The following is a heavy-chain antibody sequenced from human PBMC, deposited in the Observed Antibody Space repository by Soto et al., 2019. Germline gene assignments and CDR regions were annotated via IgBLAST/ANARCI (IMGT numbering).Heavy chain of an antibody. Sequence: QVQLVQSGAEVKKPGASVKVSCKASGYTFTSSGISWVRQAPGQGLEWMGWISAYNGNTNYAQKLQGRVTMTTGTSTSTAYMELRSLRSDDTAVYYCARVLTLNKQVRGGNYYGMDVWGQGTTVTVSS. D-gene: IGHD3-16*01. V-gene: IGHV1-18*01. CDR2: ISAYNGNT. CDR1: GYTFTSSG. CDR3: ARVLTLNKQVRGGNYYGMDV. J-gene: IGHJ6*02.